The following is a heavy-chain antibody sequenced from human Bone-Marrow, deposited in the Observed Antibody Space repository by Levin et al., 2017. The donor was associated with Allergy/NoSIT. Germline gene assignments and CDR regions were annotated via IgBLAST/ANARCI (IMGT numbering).Heavy chain of an antibody. J-gene: IGHJ5*02. CDR3: ARDETFNSWHTGWFDP. V-gene: IGHV4-61*02. D-gene: IGHD6-13*01. CDR2: MFAGGAA. CDR1: GDSSNNTKYY. Sequence: SETLSLTCTVSGDSSNNTKYYWSWIRQPAGKGLEWIGRMFAGGAATYNRSLRSRVTISRDTSKNQFSLKLTSVTAADTAVYYCARDETFNSWHTGWFDPWGQGTLVTVSS.